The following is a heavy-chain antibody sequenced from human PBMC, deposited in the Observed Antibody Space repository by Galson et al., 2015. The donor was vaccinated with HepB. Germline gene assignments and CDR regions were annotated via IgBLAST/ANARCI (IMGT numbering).Heavy chain of an antibody. D-gene: IGHD4-17*01. CDR3: VKLAATVTPNAFDI. Sequence: SLRLSCAASGFTFSSYAMHWVRQAPGKGLEYVSAISSNGGSTYYADSVKGRFTISRDNSKNTLYLQMSSLRAEDTAVYYCVKLAATVTPNAFDIWGQGTLVTVSS. CDR1: GFTFSSYA. V-gene: IGHV3-64D*06. CDR2: ISSNGGST. J-gene: IGHJ4*02.